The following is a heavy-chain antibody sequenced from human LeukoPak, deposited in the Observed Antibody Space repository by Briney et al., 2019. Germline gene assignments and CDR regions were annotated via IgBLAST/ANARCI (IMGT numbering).Heavy chain of an antibody. CDR1: GYTFTSYY. D-gene: IGHD6-13*01. V-gene: IGHV1-46*03. CDR2: INPSGGST. J-gene: IGHJ6*03. CDR3: ARALGIYSSSWREPLYYYYMDV. Sequence: ASVKVSCXASGYTFTSYYMHWVRQAPGQGLEWMGIINPSGGSTSYAQKFRGRVTMTRDTSTSTVYMELSSPRSEDTAVYYCARALGIYSSSWREPLYYYYMDVWGKGTTVTVSS.